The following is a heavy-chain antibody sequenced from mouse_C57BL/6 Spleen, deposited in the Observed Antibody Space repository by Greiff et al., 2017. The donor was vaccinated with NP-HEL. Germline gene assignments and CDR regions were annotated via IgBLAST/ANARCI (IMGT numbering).Heavy chain of an antibody. Sequence: VKLQESGAELVRPGTSVKVSCKASGYAFTNYLIEWVKQRPGQGLEWIGVINPGSGGTNYNEKFKGKATLTADKSSSTAYMQLSSLTSEDSAVYFCARWDGYDGYWGQGTLVTVSA. V-gene: IGHV1-54*01. D-gene: IGHD2-2*01. CDR2: INPGSGGT. CDR1: GYAFTNYL. CDR3: ARWDGYDGY. J-gene: IGHJ3*01.